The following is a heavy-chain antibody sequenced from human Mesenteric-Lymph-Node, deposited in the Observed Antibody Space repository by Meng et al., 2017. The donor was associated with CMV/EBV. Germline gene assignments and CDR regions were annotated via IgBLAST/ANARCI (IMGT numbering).Heavy chain of an antibody. CDR2: IKQDGSEK. V-gene: IGHV3-7*01. CDR1: GFSFSSYW. J-gene: IGHJ6*02. CDR3: AREILEVAYSMDV. Sequence: GESLKISCAASGFSFSSYWMTWVRQAPGKGLEWVANIKQDGSEKNYVDSVKGRFSVSRDNAKNSLYLQMDTLRAEDTAVYYCAREILEVAYSMDVWGQGTTVTVSS. D-gene: IGHD2-15*01.